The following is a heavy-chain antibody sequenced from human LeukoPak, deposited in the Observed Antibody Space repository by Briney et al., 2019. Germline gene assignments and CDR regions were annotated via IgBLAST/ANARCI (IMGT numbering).Heavy chain of an antibody. V-gene: IGHV3-48*01. Sequence: GGSLRLSCAASGFTFSSYSMNWVRQAPGKGLEWVSYISSSSSTIYYADSVKGRFTISRDNAKNSLCLQMNSLRAEDTAVYYCAREGIYYDSSGYYYGWGQGTLVTVSS. CDR3: AREGIYYDSSGYYYG. CDR1: GFTFSSYS. CDR2: ISSSSSTI. D-gene: IGHD3-22*01. J-gene: IGHJ4*02.